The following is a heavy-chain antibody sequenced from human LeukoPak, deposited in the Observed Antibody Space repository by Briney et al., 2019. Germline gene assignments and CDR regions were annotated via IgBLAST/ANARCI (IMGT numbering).Heavy chain of an antibody. CDR1: GGSFSGYY. Sequence: SETLSLTCAVYGGSFSGYYWSWIRQPPGKGLEWIGEINHSGSTKYNPSLKSRVTISVDTSKNQFSLKLSSVTAADTAVYYCARHGEQWRYNWFDPWGQGTLVTVSS. J-gene: IGHJ5*02. CDR3: ARHGEQWRYNWFDP. V-gene: IGHV4-34*01. D-gene: IGHD6-19*01. CDR2: INHSGST.